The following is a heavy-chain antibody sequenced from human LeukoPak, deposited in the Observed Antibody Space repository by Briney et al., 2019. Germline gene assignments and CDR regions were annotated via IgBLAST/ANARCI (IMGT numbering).Heavy chain of an antibody. CDR1: GYTFTSYA. J-gene: IGHJ4*02. CDR2: INAGNGNT. D-gene: IGHD2-2*01. V-gene: IGHV1-3*01. CDR3: ARAFVVVPAAMPY. Sequence: ASVKVSCKASGYTFTSYAMHWVRQAPGQWLEWMGWINAGNGNTKYSQKFQGRVTITRDTSASTAYMELSSLRSEDTAVYYCARAFVVVPAAMPYWGQGTLVTVSS.